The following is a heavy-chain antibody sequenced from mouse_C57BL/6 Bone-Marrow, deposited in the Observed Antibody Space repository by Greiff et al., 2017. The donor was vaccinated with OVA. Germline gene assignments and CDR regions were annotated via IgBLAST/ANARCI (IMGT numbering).Heavy chain of an antibody. CDR2: ISYDGSN. V-gene: IGHV3-6*01. CDR1: GYSITSGYY. D-gene: IGHD3-1*01. J-gene: IGHJ3*01. CDR3: ARDRGLSWFAY. Sequence: EVKLVESGPGLVKPSQSLSLTCSVTGYSITSGYYWNWIRQFPGNKLEWMGYISYDGSNNYNPSLKNRISITRDTSKNQFFLKLNSVTTEDTATYYCARDRGLSWFAYWGQGTLVTVSA.